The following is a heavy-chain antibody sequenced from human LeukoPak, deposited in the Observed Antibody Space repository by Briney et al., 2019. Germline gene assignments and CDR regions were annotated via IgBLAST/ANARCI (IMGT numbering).Heavy chain of an antibody. J-gene: IGHJ4*02. CDR1: GFSVNSDY. D-gene: IGHD3-9*01. CDR2: LYSSGTT. Sequence: PGGSLRLSCAASGFSVNSDYMTWLRQAPGKRLDWVSVLYSSGTTVYADSVRGGFTISRDNSKNTLYLQMNSLRVEDTAVYYCARWIYDTLTGHPSFHYWGQGTLVTVSS. V-gene: IGHV3-66*01. CDR3: ARWIYDTLTGHPSFHY.